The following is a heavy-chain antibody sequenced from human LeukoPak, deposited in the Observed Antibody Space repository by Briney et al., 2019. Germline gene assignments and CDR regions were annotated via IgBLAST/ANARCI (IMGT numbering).Heavy chain of an antibody. V-gene: IGHV4-34*01. D-gene: IGHD5-12*01. CDR3: ARGHPQYSGYDWSDY. CDR2: INHSGST. J-gene: IGHJ4*02. Sequence: SETLSLTCAVYGGSFSGYYWCWIRQPPGKGLEWIGEINHSGSTNYNPSLKSRVTISVDTSKNQFSLKLSSVTAADTAVYYCARGHPQYSGYDWSDYWGQGTLVTVSS. CDR1: GGSFSGYY.